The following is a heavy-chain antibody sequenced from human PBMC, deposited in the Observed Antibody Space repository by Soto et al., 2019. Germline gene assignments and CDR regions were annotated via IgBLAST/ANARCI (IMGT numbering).Heavy chain of an antibody. Sequence: GESLKISCKVSGRTFINHWIGWVRQMPGKGPEWMGIIYPGDSDTKYNPSFQGQVTISADKSITTTYLQWSSLKASDTAIYYCAASIFYYGMDVWGQGTTVTVSS. CDR1: GRTFINHW. CDR3: AASIFYYGMDV. CDR2: IYPGDSDT. V-gene: IGHV5-51*01. J-gene: IGHJ6*02.